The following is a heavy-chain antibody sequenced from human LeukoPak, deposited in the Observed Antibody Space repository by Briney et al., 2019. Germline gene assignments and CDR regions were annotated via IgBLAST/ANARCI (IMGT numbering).Heavy chain of an antibody. D-gene: IGHD4-17*01. CDR3: ARVKREDYGDYVGFDY. J-gene: IGHJ4*02. CDR2: IYYTGST. CDR1: GGSISSYH. Sequence: TSSETLSLTCTVSGGSISSYHWSWIRQPPGKGLEWIGHIYYTGSTNYNPSLKSRVTISLDTSKNQFSLKLSSVTAADTAVYYCARVKREDYGDYVGFDYWGQGTLVTVSS. V-gene: IGHV4-59*01.